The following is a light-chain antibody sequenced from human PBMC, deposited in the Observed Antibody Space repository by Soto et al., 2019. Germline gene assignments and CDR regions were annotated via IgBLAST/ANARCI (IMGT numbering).Light chain of an antibody. CDR1: QSISNS. CDR2: KAS. Sequence: DIQMTQSPSTLSASVGDRVTITCRASQSISNSLAWYQQKPGRAPTVLIYKASTLQSGVPSRFSGSGSGTEFTLTISSLQPDDFATYYCQQYNSYSWTFGQGTKVDI. J-gene: IGKJ1*01. CDR3: QQYNSYSWT. V-gene: IGKV1-5*03.